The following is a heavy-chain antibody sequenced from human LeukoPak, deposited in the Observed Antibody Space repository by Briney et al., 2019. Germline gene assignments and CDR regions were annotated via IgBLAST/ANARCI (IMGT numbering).Heavy chain of an antibody. CDR2: IYYSGST. CDR1: GGSISSYY. D-gene: IGHD2-21*01. Sequence: PSETLSLTCTVSGGSISSYYWSWIRQPPGKGLEWIGYIYYSGSTNYNPSLKSRVTISVDTSKNQFSLKLSSVTAADTAVYYCARHAGGAVDYWGQGTLVTVSS. CDR3: ARHAGGAVDY. V-gene: IGHV4-59*08. J-gene: IGHJ4*02.